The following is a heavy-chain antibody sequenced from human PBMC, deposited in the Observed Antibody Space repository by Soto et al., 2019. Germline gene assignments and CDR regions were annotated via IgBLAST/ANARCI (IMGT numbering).Heavy chain of an antibody. J-gene: IGHJ4*02. V-gene: IGHV3-23*01. CDR3: AKEGQLLGGGYFDY. D-gene: IGHD6-13*01. CDR1: GFTFSSYA. Sequence: EVQLLESGGGLVQPGGSLRLSCAASGFTFSSYAMSWVRQAPGKGLEWVSAISGSGGSTYYADSVKGRFTISRDNSKNTLNLQMNRLRAEETAVYYLAKEGQLLGGGYFDYWGQGTLVTVSS. CDR2: ISGSGGST.